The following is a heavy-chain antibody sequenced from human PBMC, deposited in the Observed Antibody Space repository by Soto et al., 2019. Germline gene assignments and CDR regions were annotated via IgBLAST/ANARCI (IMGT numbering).Heavy chain of an antibody. D-gene: IGHD5-12*01. CDR2: ISSSSSYT. CDR3: ARLNGRDGYTNNWFDP. CDR1: GFTFSDYY. J-gene: IGHJ5*02. Sequence: GGSLRLSCAASGFTFSDYYMSWIRQAPGKGLEWVSYISSSSSYTNYADSVKGRFTISRDNAKNSLYLQMNSLRAEDTAVYYCARLNGRDGYTNNWFDPWGQGTLVTVSS. V-gene: IGHV3-11*03.